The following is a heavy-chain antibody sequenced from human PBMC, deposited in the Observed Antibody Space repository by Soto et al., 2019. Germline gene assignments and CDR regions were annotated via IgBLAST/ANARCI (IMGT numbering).Heavy chain of an antibody. D-gene: IGHD3-22*01. Sequence: GGSLRLSCSASGFTFSSYAMHWVRQAPGKGLEYVSAISSNGGSTYYADSVKGRFTISRDNSKNTLYLQMSSLRAEDTAVYYCVKKSDYYESTDGDRFDYWGQGTLVTVSS. V-gene: IGHV3-64D*08. CDR1: GFTFSSYA. CDR2: ISSNGGST. J-gene: IGHJ4*02. CDR3: VKKSDYYESTDGDRFDY.